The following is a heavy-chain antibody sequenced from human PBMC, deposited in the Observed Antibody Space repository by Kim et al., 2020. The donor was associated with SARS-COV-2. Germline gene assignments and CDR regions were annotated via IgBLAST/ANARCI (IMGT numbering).Heavy chain of an antibody. CDR3: ARWARYFDWLLYATLFDY. J-gene: IGHJ4*02. D-gene: IGHD3-9*01. CDR2: INHSGST. Sequence: SETLSLTCAVYGGSFSGYYWSWIRQPPGKGLEWIGEINHSGSTNYNPSLKSRVTISVDTSKNQFSLKLSSVTAAETAVYYCARWARYFDWLLYATLFDYWGQGTLVTVSS. V-gene: IGHV4-34*01. CDR1: GGSFSGYY.